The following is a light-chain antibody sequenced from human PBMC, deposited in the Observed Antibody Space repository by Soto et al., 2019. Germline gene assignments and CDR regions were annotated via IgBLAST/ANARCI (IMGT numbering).Light chain of an antibody. CDR3: AAWDDSMNGVV. Sequence: QSVLTQPPSASGTPGQTVTISCSGSTSNVGSNTVNWYQQLPGAAPKLLIFSNSQRTSGVPDRFSGSKSGTSASLASSGLQSEHEAHYYCAAWDDSMNGVVFGGGTKLTVL. CDR2: SNS. J-gene: IGLJ3*02. CDR1: TSNVGSNT. V-gene: IGLV1-44*01.